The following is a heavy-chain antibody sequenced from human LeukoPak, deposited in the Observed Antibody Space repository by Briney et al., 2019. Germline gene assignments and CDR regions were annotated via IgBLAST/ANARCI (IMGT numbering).Heavy chain of an antibody. J-gene: IGHJ4*02. CDR2: IYYSGST. CDR3: ARGVFGEYPFDY. D-gene: IGHD3-10*02. CDR1: GGSISSYY. V-gene: IGHV4-59*01. Sequence: PSETLSLTCTVSGGSISSYYWSWIRQPPGKGLEWIGYIYYSGSTNYNPSPKSRVTIPVDTSKNQFSLKLSSVTAADTAVYYCARGVFGEYPFDYWGQGTLVTVSS.